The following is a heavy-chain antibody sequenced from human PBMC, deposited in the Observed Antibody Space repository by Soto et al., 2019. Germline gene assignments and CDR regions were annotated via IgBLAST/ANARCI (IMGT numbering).Heavy chain of an antibody. D-gene: IGHD6-19*01. Sequence: GASLKVSCKTSGYTFTGYNLNWVRLDTGQGLEWMGWMNPNSGNTGYAQKFQGRVTMTKNTSISTAYMELSSLRSEDTAVYYCARLTSSGWYAVDDAFDIWGQGTMVTASS. V-gene: IGHV1-8*01. J-gene: IGHJ3*02. CDR3: ARLTSSGWYAVDDAFDI. CDR2: MNPNSGNT. CDR1: GYTFTGYN.